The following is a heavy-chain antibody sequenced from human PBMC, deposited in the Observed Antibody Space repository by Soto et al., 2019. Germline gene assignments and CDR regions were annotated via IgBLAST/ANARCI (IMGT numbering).Heavy chain of an antibody. J-gene: IGHJ4*02. CDR3: ARYPTVVTPGPQFDY. D-gene: IGHD4-17*01. Sequence: PSETLSLTCTVSGGSISSGDYYWSWIRQPPGKGLEWIGYIYYSGSTYYNPSLKSRVTISVDTSKNQFSLKLSSVTAADTAVYYCARYPTVVTPGPQFDYWGQGTLVTVS. V-gene: IGHV4-30-4*01. CDR1: GGSISSGDYY. CDR2: IYYSGST.